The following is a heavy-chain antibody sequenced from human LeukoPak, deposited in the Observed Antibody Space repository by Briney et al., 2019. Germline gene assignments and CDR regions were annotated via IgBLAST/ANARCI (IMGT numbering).Heavy chain of an antibody. CDR3: AKVLCSGGSCYPHY. J-gene: IGHJ4*02. Sequence: GGSLRLSCAASGFTFSSYAMSWVRQAPGKGLEWVSAISGSGGSTYYADSVKGRFTISRDNSKKTLYLQMNSLRAEDTAVYYCAKVLCSGGSCYPHYWGQGTLVTVSS. CDR1: GFTFSSYA. D-gene: IGHD2-15*01. V-gene: IGHV3-23*01. CDR2: ISGSGGST.